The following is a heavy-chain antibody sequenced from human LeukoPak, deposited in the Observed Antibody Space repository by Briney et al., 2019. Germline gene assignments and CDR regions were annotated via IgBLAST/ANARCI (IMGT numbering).Heavy chain of an antibody. Sequence: SETLSLTCTVSGGSISSYYWSWIRQPPGKGLEWIGYIYYSGSTNYNPSLKSRVTISVDPSKNQFSLKLSSVTAADTAVYYCARDSSSDQVPFDYWGQGTLVTVSS. V-gene: IGHV4-59*12. CDR3: ARDSSSDQVPFDY. CDR2: IYYSGST. CDR1: GGSISSYY. D-gene: IGHD6-19*01. J-gene: IGHJ4*02.